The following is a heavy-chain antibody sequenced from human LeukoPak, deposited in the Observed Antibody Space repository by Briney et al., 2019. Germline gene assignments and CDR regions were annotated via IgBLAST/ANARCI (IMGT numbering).Heavy chain of an antibody. D-gene: IGHD2-21*02. J-gene: IGHJ4*02. CDR1: GDSLNSGSYY. CDR3: ARMPRGVAVVTPYYFDS. V-gene: IGHV4-31*03. CDR2: ISYRGTT. Sequence: PSETLSLTCTVFGDSLNSGSYYWSWIRQHSERGLEWIGYISYRGTTFYNPSLKSRVFISGDTSKTQFSLNINSVTAADTAVYYCARMPRGVAVVTPYYFDSWGQGTLVTVSS.